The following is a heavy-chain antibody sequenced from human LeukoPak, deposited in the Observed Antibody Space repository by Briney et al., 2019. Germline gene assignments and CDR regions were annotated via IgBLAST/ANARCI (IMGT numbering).Heavy chain of an antibody. D-gene: IGHD3-10*01. CDR1: GYTLTELS. V-gene: IGHV1-24*01. Sequence: ASVKVSCKVSGYTLTELSMHWVRQAPGKGLEWMGGFDPEDGETIYAQKFQGRVTMTEDTSTDTAYMELSSLRSEDTAVYYCATSPIVRGVAHFDYWGQGTLVTVSS. CDR2: FDPEDGET. J-gene: IGHJ4*02. CDR3: ATSPIVRGVAHFDY.